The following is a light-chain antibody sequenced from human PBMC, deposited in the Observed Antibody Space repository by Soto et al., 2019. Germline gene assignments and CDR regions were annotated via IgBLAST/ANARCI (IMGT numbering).Light chain of an antibody. CDR3: HQYGSSPWGLT. CDR2: GAS. CDR1: QSVSSSY. Sequence: EIVLTQSPGTLPLSPGERATLSCRASQSVSSSYVAWYQQKPGQAPRLLIYGASSRATGIPDRFSGSGSGTDFTLTISRLEPEDFAVYYCHQYGSSPWGLTFGGGTKVEIK. V-gene: IGKV3-20*01. J-gene: IGKJ4*01.